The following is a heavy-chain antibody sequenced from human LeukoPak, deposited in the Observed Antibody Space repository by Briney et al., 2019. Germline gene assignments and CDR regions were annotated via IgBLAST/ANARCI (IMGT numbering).Heavy chain of an antibody. CDR1: GFTFSSYA. CDR3: ARVSNGVAAAGTNYFDY. Sequence: GGSLRLSCAASGFTFSSYAMTWVRQAPGKGLEWVSSIVGSGGSTYYADSVKARFTISRDNSKNTLYLQMNSLRAEDTAVYYCARVSNGVAAAGTNYFDYWGQGTLVSVSS. V-gene: IGHV3-23*01. J-gene: IGHJ4*02. D-gene: IGHD6-13*01. CDR2: IVGSGGST.